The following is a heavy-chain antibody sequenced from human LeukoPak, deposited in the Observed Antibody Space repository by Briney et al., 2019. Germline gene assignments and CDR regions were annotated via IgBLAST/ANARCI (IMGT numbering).Heavy chain of an antibody. J-gene: IGHJ4*02. D-gene: IGHD2-2*02. CDR3: AKGGYQLLYSFVDY. V-gene: IGHV3-23*01. Sequence: GGSLRLSCAASGFTFSSYAMSWVRQAPGKGLEWVSAISGSGGSTYYADSVKGRFTISRDNSKNTLYLQMNSLRAEDTAVYYCAKGGYQLLYSFVDYWGQGTLVTVSS. CDR2: ISGSGGST. CDR1: GFTFSSYA.